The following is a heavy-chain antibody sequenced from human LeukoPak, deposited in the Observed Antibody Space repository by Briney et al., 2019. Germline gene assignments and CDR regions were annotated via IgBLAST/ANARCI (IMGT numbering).Heavy chain of an antibody. CDR2: ISWNSGSI. J-gene: IGHJ4*02. V-gene: IGHV3-9*01. CDR3: AKDIGSSSWYYFDY. CDR1: GFTFSSYS. D-gene: IGHD6-13*01. Sequence: GGSLRLSCAASGFTFSSYSMNWVRQAPGKGLEWVSGISWNSGSIGYADSVKGRFTISRDNAKNSLYLQMNSLRAEDTALYYCAKDIGSSSWYYFDYWGQGTLVTVSS.